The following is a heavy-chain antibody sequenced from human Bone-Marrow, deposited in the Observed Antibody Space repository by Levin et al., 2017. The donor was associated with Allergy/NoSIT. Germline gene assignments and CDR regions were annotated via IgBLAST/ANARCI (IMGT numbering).Heavy chain of an antibody. J-gene: IGHJ4*02. V-gene: IGHV3-23*01. D-gene: IGHD6-19*01. CDR1: GFTFSSYA. CDR2: ISGSGTIT. CDR3: AKEGLAVAGYYVDS. Sequence: GGSLRLSCAASGFTFSSYAMSWVRQAPGKGLEWVSSISGSGTITHYAESVKGRFTISRDISKNMLHLQMNSLRAEDTAIYFCAKEGLAVAGYYVDSWGQGALVTVSS.